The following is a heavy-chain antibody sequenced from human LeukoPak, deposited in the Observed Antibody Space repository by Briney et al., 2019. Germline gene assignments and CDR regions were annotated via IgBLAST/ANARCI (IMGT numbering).Heavy chain of an antibody. Sequence: TSEALSLTCTVSGGSISSYYWSWIRQPPGKGLEWIGYIYYSGSTNYNPSLKSRVTISVDASKNQFFLKLSSVTAADTAVYYCARRAYSSGWYTGDWYFDLWGRGTLVTVSS. CDR3: ARRAYSSGWYTGDWYFDL. CDR2: IYYSGST. CDR1: GGSISSYY. D-gene: IGHD6-19*01. J-gene: IGHJ2*01. V-gene: IGHV4-59*08.